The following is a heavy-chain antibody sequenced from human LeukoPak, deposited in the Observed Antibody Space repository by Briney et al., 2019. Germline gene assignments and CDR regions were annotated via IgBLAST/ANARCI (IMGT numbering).Heavy chain of an antibody. J-gene: IGHJ3*02. V-gene: IGHV3-21*01. CDR2: ISSSSSYI. CDR3: ARDRRYSGSYQRAFDI. D-gene: IGHD1-26*01. Sequence: GGSLRLSCAASGFTFSSYSMNWVRQAPGKGLEWVSSISSSSSYIYYADSVNGRFTISRDNAKNPLHLQMNSLRAEDTAVYYCARDRRYSGSYQRAFDIWGQGTMVTVSS. CDR1: GFTFSSYS.